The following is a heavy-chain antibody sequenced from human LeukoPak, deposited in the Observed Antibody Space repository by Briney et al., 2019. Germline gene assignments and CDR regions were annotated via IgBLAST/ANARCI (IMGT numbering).Heavy chain of an antibody. Sequence: GGSLRLSCAASGFTFTSYGMHWVRQAPGKGLEWVAFIRYDGSNKYYADSVKGRFTISRDNSKNTLYLLMNSLRAEDTAVYYCAKGVVPAAIPFDYWGQGTQVTVSS. CDR3: AKGVVPAAIPFDY. CDR2: IRYDGSNK. J-gene: IGHJ4*02. V-gene: IGHV3-30*02. D-gene: IGHD2-2*01. CDR1: GFTFTSYG.